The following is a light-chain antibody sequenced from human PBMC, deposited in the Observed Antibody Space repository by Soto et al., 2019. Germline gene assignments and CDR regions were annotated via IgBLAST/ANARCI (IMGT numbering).Light chain of an antibody. J-gene: IGLJ1*01. Sequence: QSVLTQPPSASGTPGQRVTICCSGSSSNIGSNTVNWYQQLPGTAPKLLIYSYDQRPSGVPDRFSGSKSGTSASLAISGLQSEDEADYYCAAWDDSLNGYVFGTGTKVTVL. CDR1: SSNIGSNT. CDR3: AAWDDSLNGYV. V-gene: IGLV1-44*01. CDR2: SYD.